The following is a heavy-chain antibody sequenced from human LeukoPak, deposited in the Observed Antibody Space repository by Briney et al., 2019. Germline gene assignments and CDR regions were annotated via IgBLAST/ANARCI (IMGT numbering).Heavy chain of an antibody. Sequence: PSETLSLTCAVYGGSFSGYYWSWIRQPPGKGLEWIGEINHSGSTNYNPSLKSRVTISVDTSKNQFSLELSSVTAADTAVYYCARYPQLDYWGQGTLVTVSS. J-gene: IGHJ4*02. CDR3: ARYPQLDY. V-gene: IGHV4-34*01. CDR1: GGSFSGYY. CDR2: INHSGST.